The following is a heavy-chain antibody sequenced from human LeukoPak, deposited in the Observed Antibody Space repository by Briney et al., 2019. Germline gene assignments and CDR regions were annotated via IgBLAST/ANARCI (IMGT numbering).Heavy chain of an antibody. D-gene: IGHD5-24*01. CDR1: GYTFTNYF. V-gene: IGHV1-2*02. Sequence: ASVKVSCKTSGYTFTNYFLHWVRQAPGQGLEWMGWISPNGGVTKYTQKFQGRVTTTRDTSISTAYMELTSLTSDDTAVYYCASLKDGYNFHHWGQGTLVTVSS. CDR3: ASLKDGYNFHH. J-gene: IGHJ4*02. CDR2: ISPNGGVT.